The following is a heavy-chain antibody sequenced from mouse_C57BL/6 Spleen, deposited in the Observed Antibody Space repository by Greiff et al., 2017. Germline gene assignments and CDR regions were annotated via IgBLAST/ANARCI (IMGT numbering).Heavy chain of an antibody. CDR3: SLLLRNYYAMDY. V-gene: IGHV1-50*01. CDR1: GYTFTSYW. CDR2: IDPSDSYT. J-gene: IGHJ4*01. D-gene: IGHD1-1*01. Sequence: QVQLQQPGAELVKPGASVKLSCKASGYTFTSYWMQWVKQRPGQGLEWIGEIDPSDSYTNYNQKFKGKATLTVDTSSSTAYMQLSSLTSEDSAVYYCSLLLRNYYAMDYWGQGTSVTVSS.